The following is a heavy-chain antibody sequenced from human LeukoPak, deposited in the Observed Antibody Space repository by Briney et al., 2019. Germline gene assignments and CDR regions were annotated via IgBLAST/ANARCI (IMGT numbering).Heavy chain of an antibody. CDR2: ISNSGGST. D-gene: IGHD5-24*01. CDR3: AKVLQYYYYGMDV. V-gene: IGHV3-23*01. J-gene: IGHJ6*02. CDR1: GFTFSSYA. Sequence: GGSLRLSCAASGFTFSSYAMSWVRQAPGKGLEWVSAISNSGGSTYYADSVKGRFTISRDNSKNTLYLQMNSLRAEDTAVYYCAKVLQYYYYGMDVWGQGTTVTVSS.